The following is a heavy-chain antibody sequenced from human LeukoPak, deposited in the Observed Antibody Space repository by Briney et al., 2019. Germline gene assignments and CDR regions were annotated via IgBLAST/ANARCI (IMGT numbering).Heavy chain of an antibody. V-gene: IGHV3-30*18. CDR2: ISYDGINK. CDR3: AKAGHYYDTSGYYLVD. J-gene: IGHJ4*02. CDR1: GFIFSSYG. D-gene: IGHD3-22*01. Sequence: GGSLSLSCAASGFIFSSYGMHWVRQASGKGLEWVAVISYDGINKYYADSVKGRFTISRDNSKNTLYLQMIGLRAEDTAVYYCAKAGHYYDTSGYYLVDWGQGTLVTVSS.